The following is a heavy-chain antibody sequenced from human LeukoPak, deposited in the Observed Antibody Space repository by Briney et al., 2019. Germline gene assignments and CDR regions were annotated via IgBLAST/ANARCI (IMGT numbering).Heavy chain of an antibody. CDR3: ARDLNTAMAYNWFDP. CDR1: GYTFTSFG. J-gene: IGHJ5*02. CDR2: ISAYNGNT. D-gene: IGHD5-18*01. Sequence: ASVKVSCKASGYTFTSFGISWVRQAPGQGLEWMGWISAYNGNTNYAQKLQGRVTMTTDTSTSTAYMGLRSLRSDDTAVYYCARDLNTAMAYNWFDPWGQGTPVTVSS. V-gene: IGHV1-18*01.